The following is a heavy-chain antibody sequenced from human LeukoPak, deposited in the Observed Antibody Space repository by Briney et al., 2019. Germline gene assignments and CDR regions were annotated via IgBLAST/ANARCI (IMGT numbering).Heavy chain of an antibody. Sequence: GGTLRLSCAASGFTFDDYAMHWVRQAPGKGLEWVSLISWDGGSTYYADSVKGRFTITRDNSKNSLYLQMNSLSAEDTALYYCAKATPGCYLSGNYYFDYWGQGTLVTVSS. V-gene: IGHV3-43D*03. CDR2: ISWDGGST. CDR1: GFTFDDYA. CDR3: AKATPGCYLSGNYYFDY. J-gene: IGHJ4*02. D-gene: IGHD1-26*01.